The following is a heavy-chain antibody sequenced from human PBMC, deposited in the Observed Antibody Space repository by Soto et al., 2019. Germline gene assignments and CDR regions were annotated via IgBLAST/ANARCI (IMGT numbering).Heavy chain of an antibody. J-gene: IGHJ3*02. V-gene: IGHV4-4*07. CDR1: GDSISSYY. Sequence: LSCTVSGDSISSYYWSWIRQSAGKGLEWIGRISATGRTSYMSSLKSRITLSVDTSKNQFSLNLKFVTAADTAVYFCARDQSGAADIWGRGTMVTVS. D-gene: IGHD7-27*01. CDR3: ARDQSGAADI. CDR2: ISATGRT.